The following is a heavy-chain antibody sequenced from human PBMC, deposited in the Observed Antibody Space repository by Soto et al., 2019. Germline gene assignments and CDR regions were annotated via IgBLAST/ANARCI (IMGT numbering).Heavy chain of an antibody. J-gene: IGHJ6*02. CDR2: ISSSSSTI. CDR3: ARDRGLVPGGHYGMDG. D-gene: IGHD3-10*02. Sequence: GGSLRLSCAASGFTFSSYSMNWVRQAPGKGLEWVSYISSSSSTIYYADSVKGRFTISRDNAKNSLYLQINSLRAEDTAVYYCARDRGLVPGGHYGMDGWGQGT. V-gene: IGHV3-48*01. CDR1: GFTFSSYS.